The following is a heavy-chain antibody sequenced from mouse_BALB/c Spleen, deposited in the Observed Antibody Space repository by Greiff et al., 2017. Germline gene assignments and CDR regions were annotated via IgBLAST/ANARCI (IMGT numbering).Heavy chain of an antibody. D-gene: IGHD2-4*01. Sequence: VQLQQSGAELVKPGASVKLSCTASGFNIKDTYMHWVKQRPEQGLEWIGRIDPANGNTKYDPKFQGKATITADTSSNTAYLQLSSLTSEDTAVYYCARRNYYDYDGYAMDYWGQGTSVTVSS. J-gene: IGHJ4*01. V-gene: IGHV14-3*02. CDR1: GFNIKDTY. CDR3: ARRNYYDYDGYAMDY. CDR2: IDPANGNT.